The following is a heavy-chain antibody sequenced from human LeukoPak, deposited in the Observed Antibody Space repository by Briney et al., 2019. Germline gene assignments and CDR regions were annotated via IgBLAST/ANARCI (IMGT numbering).Heavy chain of an antibody. CDR2: ISAYNGNT. D-gene: IGHD1-26*01. Sequence: GASVKVSCKASGYTFTSYGISWVRQAPGQGLEWMGWISAYNGNTNYAQKLQGRVTMTTDTSTSTAYMELRSLRSDDTAVYYCARDARYSVGATQPPDYWGQGTLVTVSS. J-gene: IGHJ4*02. CDR1: GYTFTSYG. V-gene: IGHV1-18*01. CDR3: ARDARYSVGATQPPDY.